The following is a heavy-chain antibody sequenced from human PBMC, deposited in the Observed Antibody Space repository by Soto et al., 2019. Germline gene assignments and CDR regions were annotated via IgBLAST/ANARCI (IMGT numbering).Heavy chain of an antibody. CDR1: GGSISSGDYY. CDR2: IYYSGST. J-gene: IGHJ6*02. V-gene: IGHV4-30-4*01. D-gene: IGHD6-25*01. Sequence: PSETLSLTCTVSGGSISSGDYYWSWIRQPPGKGLEWIGYIYYSGSTYYNPSLKSRVTISVDTSKNQFSLKLSSVTAADTAVYYCARSAYYYYYYGMDVWGQGTTVTVSS. CDR3: ARSAYYYYYYGMDV.